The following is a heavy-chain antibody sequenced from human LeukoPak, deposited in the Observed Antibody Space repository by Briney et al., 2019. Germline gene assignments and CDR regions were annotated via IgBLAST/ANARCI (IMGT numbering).Heavy chain of an antibody. CDR1: GGSFGTYY. V-gene: IGHV4-34*01. D-gene: IGHD1-1*01. J-gene: IGHJ4*03. CDR3: ARGPTISETGYFDY. Sequence: SETLSLTCAVYGGSFGTYYWSWIRQSPGKGLEWIAEINHRGDTNYNPSVKSRVTISVDTSKSQFSLKVSSLTAADTAVYYCARGPTISETGYFDYWGQGTLVTVSS. CDR2: INHRGDT.